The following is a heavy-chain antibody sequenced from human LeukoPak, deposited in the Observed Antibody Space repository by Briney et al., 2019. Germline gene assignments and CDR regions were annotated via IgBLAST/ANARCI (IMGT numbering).Heavy chain of an antibody. CDR1: GFTFSSYA. D-gene: IGHD3-22*01. Sequence: GGSLRLSCAASGFTFSSYAMSWVRQAPGKGLEWVSAISGSGGSTYSAASVKGRFTISRDNSKNTLYLQMNSLRAEDTAVYYCAKEGRHYYDSSGNGVMNYWGQGTLVTVSS. V-gene: IGHV3-23*01. J-gene: IGHJ4*02. CDR2: ISGSGGST. CDR3: AKEGRHYYDSSGNGVMNY.